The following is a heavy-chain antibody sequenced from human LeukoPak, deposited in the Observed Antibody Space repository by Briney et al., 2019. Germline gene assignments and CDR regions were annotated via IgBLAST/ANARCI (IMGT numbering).Heavy chain of an antibody. Sequence: ASVKVSCKASGYTFTSYGISWVRQAPGHGLEWMGWISAYNGNTNYAQKPQGRVTMTTDTSTSTAYMELRSLRSDDTAVYYCARGVYYDIWTGLLPTDYWGQGTLVTVSS. J-gene: IGHJ4*02. CDR3: ARGVYYDIWTGLLPTDY. V-gene: IGHV1-18*01. CDR2: ISAYNGNT. CDR1: GYTFTSYG. D-gene: IGHD3-9*01.